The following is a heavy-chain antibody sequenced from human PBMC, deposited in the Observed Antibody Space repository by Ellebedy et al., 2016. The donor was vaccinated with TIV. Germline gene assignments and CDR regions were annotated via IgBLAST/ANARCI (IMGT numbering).Heavy chain of an antibody. J-gene: IGHJ4*02. Sequence: GESLKISXVGSGFTFSRYMMTWVRQAPGKGLEWVSTISSTTRYIYYADSVKGRFTISRDNTKNSLYLQMNSLTAEDTAVYYCAREREYSSDIDYWGQGTLVTVSS. CDR3: AREREYSSDIDY. V-gene: IGHV3-21*01. D-gene: IGHD6-19*01. CDR1: GFTFSRYM. CDR2: ISSTTRYI.